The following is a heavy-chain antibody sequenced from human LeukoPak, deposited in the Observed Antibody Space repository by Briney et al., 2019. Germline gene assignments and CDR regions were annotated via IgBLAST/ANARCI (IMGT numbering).Heavy chain of an antibody. CDR3: ARDGRGLWFGELYDWFDP. CDR2: INPNSGGT. D-gene: IGHD3-10*01. J-gene: IGHJ5*02. CDR1: GYTFTGYY. V-gene: IGHV1-2*02. Sequence: ASVKVSCKASGYTFTGYYMHWVRQAPGQGLEWMGWINPNSGGTNYAQKFQGRVTMTRDTSISTAYMELSRLRSDDTAVDYCARDGRGLWFGELYDWFDPWGQGTLVTVSS.